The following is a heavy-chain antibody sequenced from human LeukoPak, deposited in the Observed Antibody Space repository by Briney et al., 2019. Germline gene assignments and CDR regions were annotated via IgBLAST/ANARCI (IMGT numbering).Heavy chain of an antibody. CDR1: GFTFSNAW. CDR3: TTGVGAYHFDS. J-gene: IGHJ4*02. CDR2: IKSKTDGGTT. Sequence: PGGSLRLSCAASGFTFSNAWMSWVRQAPGKGLEWVGRIKSKTDGGTTDYAAPVKGRFTIARDDSKNTLYLQMNSLKTEDTAVYYCTTGVGAYHFDSWGQGTLVTVSS. D-gene: IGHD1-26*01. V-gene: IGHV3-15*01.